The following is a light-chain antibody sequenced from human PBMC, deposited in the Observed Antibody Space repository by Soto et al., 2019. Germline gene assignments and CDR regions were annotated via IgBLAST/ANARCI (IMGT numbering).Light chain of an antibody. CDR3: QQYNIWPQT. V-gene: IGKV3-11*01. J-gene: IGKJ1*01. CDR2: DAS. Sequence: EIVLTQSPATLSLSPGERATLSCRASQSVSSYLAWYQQKPGQAPRLLIYDASNRATGIPARFSGSGSGTDFTLTISSLQSEDFAVYFCQQYNIWPQTFGQGTKVDI. CDR1: QSVSSY.